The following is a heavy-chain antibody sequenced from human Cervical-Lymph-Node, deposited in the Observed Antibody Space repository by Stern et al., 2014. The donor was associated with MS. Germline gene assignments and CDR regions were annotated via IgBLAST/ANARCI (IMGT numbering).Heavy chain of an antibody. J-gene: IGHJ4*02. D-gene: IGHD1-26*01. CDR2: ITVSIDYR. V-gene: IGHV1-18*04. CDR1: GFDFNTFG. CDR3: ARVNSGGGATDFDL. Sequence: VQLVQSGTEMRRPGAWGKVSCKTSGFDFNTFGIFWVRQAPGQSLEWVGGITVSIDYRFASQKFQDRVTSSADTSTSTAYMELRDLTSDDTAVYYCARVNSGGGATDFDLWGQGTLVTVSS.